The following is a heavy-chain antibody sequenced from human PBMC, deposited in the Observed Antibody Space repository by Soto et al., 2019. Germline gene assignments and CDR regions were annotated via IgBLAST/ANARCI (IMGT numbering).Heavy chain of an antibody. D-gene: IGHD1-26*01. CDR1: GFTFSSYG. CDR2: ISSDGSNK. CDR3: AKGVGAMESSGMDV. V-gene: IGHV3-30*18. J-gene: IGHJ6*02. Sequence: GGSLRLSCAASGFTFSSYGMHWVRQAPGKGLEWVAVISSDGSNKYYADSVKGRFTISRDNSKDTLYLQMNSLRAEDSSVYYCAKGVGAMESSGMDVWGQGTTVTVSS.